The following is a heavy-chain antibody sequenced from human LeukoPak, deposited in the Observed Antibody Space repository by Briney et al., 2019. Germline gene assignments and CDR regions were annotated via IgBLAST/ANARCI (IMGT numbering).Heavy chain of an antibody. Sequence: ASVKVSCKASGYTFTGYYMHWVRQAPGQGLEWMGWINPNSGGTNYAQKFQGRVTMTRDTSISTAYMELSRLRSDDTAVYYCARDWVENADFWSGYLYVGSFDPWGQGTLVTVSS. CDR1: GYTFTGYY. CDR2: INPNSGGT. CDR3: ARDWVENADFWSGYLYVGSFDP. V-gene: IGHV1-2*02. D-gene: IGHD3-3*01. J-gene: IGHJ5*02.